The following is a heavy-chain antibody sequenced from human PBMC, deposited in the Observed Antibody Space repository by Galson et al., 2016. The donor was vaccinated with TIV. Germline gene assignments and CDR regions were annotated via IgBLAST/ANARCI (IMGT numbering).Heavy chain of an antibody. D-gene: IGHD2-21*01. CDR3: AVWSNIYYFAL. CDR1: GCAFISYY. CDR2: IDPSGGGT. V-gene: IGHV1-46*01. J-gene: IGHJ4*02. Sequence: SVKVSCKASGCAFISYYMHWVRQAPGQGLEWVGVIDPSGGGTTYAQKFQGRVTMTRDTSTSTVYMELSSLRSDDTAVFYCAVWSNIYYFALWGQGTLITVSS.